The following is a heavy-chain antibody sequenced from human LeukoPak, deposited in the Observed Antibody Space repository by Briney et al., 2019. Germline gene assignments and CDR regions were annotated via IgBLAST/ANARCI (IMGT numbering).Heavy chain of an antibody. CDR2: IYYSGGT. J-gene: IGHJ4*02. Sequence: SETLSLTCAVSGGSISSGGYSWSWIRQPPGKGLEWIGYIYYSGGTYYNPSLKSRVTISVDMSKNQFSLKLSSVTAADTAVYYCARDRGGVIRGYSYGALDYWGQGTLVTVSS. CDR1: GGSISSGGYS. CDR3: ARDRGGVIRGYSYGALDY. V-gene: IGHV4-30-4*07. D-gene: IGHD5-18*01.